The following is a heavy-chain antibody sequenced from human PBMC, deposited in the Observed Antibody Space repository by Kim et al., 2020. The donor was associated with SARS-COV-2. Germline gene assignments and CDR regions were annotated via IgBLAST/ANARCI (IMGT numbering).Heavy chain of an antibody. D-gene: IGHD2-15*01. CDR3: ARAPKSNGSGGSCGAPSWFDP. J-gene: IGHJ5*02. CDR1: GGSISSYY. Sequence: SETLSLTCTVSGGSISSYYWSWIRQPPGKGLEWIGYIYYSGSTNYNPSLKSRVTISVDTSKNQFSLKLSSVTAADTAVYYCARAPKSNGSGGSCGAPSWFDPWGQGTLVTVSS. CDR2: IYYSGST. V-gene: IGHV4-59*01.